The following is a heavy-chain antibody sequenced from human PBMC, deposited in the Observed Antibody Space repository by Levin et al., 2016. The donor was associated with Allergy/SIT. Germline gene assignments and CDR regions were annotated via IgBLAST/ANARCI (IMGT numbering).Heavy chain of an antibody. J-gene: IGHJ6*03. CDR3: ARVSFVPGRTSDNGFHMDV. CDR2: ISYDGSNK. Sequence: GESLKISCAASGFTFSTYAMHWVRQAPGKGLEWVAFISYDGSNKYYADSVKGRFTISRDNDKKSLYLQINRLRDEDTAVYYCARVSFVPGRTSDNGFHMDVWGKGTTVTVSS. V-gene: IGHV3-30-3*01. D-gene: IGHD2-2*01. CDR1: GFTFSTYA.